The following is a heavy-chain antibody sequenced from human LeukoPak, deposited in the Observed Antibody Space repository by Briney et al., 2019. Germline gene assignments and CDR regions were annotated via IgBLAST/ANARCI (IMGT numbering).Heavy chain of an antibody. CDR2: ISSYGGTI. J-gene: IGHJ3*02. Sequence: GGSLRLSCAASGFTFSDYYMSWIRQAPGKGREGVSYISSYGGTIYYADSVKGRFTISRDNAKNSLYLQMNSLRAEDTAVYYCASDPPRRMSTFGGARVGDAFDIWGQGTMFTVSS. CDR1: GFTFSDYY. V-gene: IGHV3-11*01. D-gene: IGHD3-16*01. CDR3: ASDPPRRMSTFGGARVGDAFDI.